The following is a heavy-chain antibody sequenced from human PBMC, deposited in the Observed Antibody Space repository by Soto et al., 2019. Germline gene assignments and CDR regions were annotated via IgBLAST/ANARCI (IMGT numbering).Heavy chain of an antibody. V-gene: IGHV4-39*01. Sequence: SETLSLTCTVSGGSISSSSYYWGWIRQPPGKGLEWIGSIYYSGSTYYNPSLKSRVTISVDTSKNQFSLKLSSVTAADTAVYYCARQGYYGSGSYFSYYYYGMDVWGQGTTVTVS. CDR2: IYYSGST. CDR3: ARQGYYGSGSYFSYYYYGMDV. J-gene: IGHJ6*02. CDR1: GGSISSSSYY. D-gene: IGHD3-10*01.